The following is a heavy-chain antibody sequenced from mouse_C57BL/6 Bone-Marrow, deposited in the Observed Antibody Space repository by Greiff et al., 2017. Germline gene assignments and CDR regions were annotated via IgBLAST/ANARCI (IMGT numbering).Heavy chain of an antibody. J-gene: IGHJ2*01. CDR3: ARSSYYSNYVDY. Sequence: EVKVVESGGGLVKPGGSLKLSCAASGFTFSSYAMSWVRQTPEKRLEWVATISDGGSYTYYPDNVKGRFTISRDNAQNNLYLQMSHLKSEDTAMYYCARSSYYSNYVDYWGQGTTLTVSS. CDR1: GFTFSSYA. V-gene: IGHV5-4*03. CDR2: ISDGGSYT. D-gene: IGHD2-5*01.